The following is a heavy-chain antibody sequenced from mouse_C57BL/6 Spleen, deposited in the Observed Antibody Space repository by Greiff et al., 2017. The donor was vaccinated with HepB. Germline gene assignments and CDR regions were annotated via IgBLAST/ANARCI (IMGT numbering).Heavy chain of an antibody. CDR2: INPSTGGT. CDR3: ARRYYDYYAMDY. D-gene: IGHD1-1*02. Sequence: EVQRVESGPELVKPGASVKISCKASGYSFTGYYMNWVKQSPEKSLEWIGEINPSTGGTTYNQKFKAKATLTVDKSSSTAYMQLKSLTSEDSAVYYCARRYYDYYAMDYWGQGTSVTVSS. CDR1: GYSFTGYY. V-gene: IGHV1-42*01. J-gene: IGHJ4*01.